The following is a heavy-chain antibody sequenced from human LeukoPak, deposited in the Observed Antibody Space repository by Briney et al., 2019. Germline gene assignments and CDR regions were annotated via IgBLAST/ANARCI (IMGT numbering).Heavy chain of an antibody. J-gene: IGHJ6*03. V-gene: IGHV4-61*01. D-gene: IGHD6-13*01. CDR2: IHYSGST. CDR1: GGSISSGSYY. CDR3: ARTYSSPLGYYYYMDV. Sequence: SQTLSLTCTVSGGSISSGSYYWRWIRQPPGKGLEWTGYIHYSGSTNYNPSLKSRVTISVDTSKNQFSLKLSSVTAADTAVYYCARTYSSPLGYYYYMDVWGKGTTVTVSS.